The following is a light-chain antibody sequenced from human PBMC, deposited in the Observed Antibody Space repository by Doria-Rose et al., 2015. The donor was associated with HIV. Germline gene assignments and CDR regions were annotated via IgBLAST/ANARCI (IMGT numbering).Light chain of an antibody. CDR2: DGS. V-gene: IGKV3-20*01. Sequence: LTQSPGTLSLSPGERATLSCRDSQSFSSNYLAWYQQKPGQAPSILIYDGSTRATGIPDRFSASGSGTDFTLTINRLEPEDFALYYCHQYGTSWTFGQGTKVEI. CDR1: QSFSSNY. CDR3: HQYGTSWT. J-gene: IGKJ1*01.